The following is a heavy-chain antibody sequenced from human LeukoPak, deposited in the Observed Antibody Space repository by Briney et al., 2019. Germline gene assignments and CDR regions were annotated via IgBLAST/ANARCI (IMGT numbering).Heavy chain of an antibody. CDR2: ISDSGGST. V-gene: IGHV3-23*01. CDR1: GFIFGAYA. D-gene: IGHD1-26*01. CDR3: ARGTTTRYFDY. J-gene: IGHJ4*02. Sequence: GGPLRLSCEASGFIFGAYAMNWVRQAPGKGLQWVSVISDSGGSTDYADSVKGRFTISRDNSKKTLYLQLDSLRVDDTAVYYCARGTTTRYFDYWGQGTLVTVSS.